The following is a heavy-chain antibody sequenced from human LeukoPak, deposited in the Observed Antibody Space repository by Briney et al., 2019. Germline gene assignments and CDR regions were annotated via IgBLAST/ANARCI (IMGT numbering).Heavy chain of an antibody. CDR1: GYSFTTYW. D-gene: IGHD1-26*01. CDR3: ARQKGRVGSFDD. V-gene: IGHV5-51*01. CDR2: IYAGDSDT. Sequence: GESLRISCKGSGYSFTTYWIGWVRQMPGKGLEWMGIIYAGDSDTTYSPSFQGQVTISADKSISTAYLQWSSLKASDTAMYYCARQKGRVGSFDDWGQGTLVTVSS. J-gene: IGHJ4*02.